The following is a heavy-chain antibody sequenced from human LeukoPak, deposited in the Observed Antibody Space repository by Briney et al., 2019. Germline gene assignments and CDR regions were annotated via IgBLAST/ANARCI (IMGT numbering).Heavy chain of an antibody. CDR3: ARLPTVVTRAAFDI. CDR2: IYTSGNT. Sequence: SETLSLTCTVSGGSISSYYWSWIRQPAGKGLEWLGRIYTSGNTYYNPSLKSRVTISIDTSKTQFSLKLSSVTAADTAVYYCARLPTVVTRAAFDIWGQGTMVTVSS. V-gene: IGHV4-4*07. J-gene: IGHJ3*02. D-gene: IGHD4-23*01. CDR1: GGSISSYY.